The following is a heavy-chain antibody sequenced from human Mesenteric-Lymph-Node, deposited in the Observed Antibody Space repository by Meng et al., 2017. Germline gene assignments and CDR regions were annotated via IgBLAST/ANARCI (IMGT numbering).Heavy chain of an antibody. CDR3: ARDQYSTPGYYYYGMDV. V-gene: IGHV4-31*03. D-gene: IGHD5-18*01. Sequence: LRLSCTVSGGSISSGGYYWSWIRQHPGKGLEWIGYIYYSGSTYYNPSLKSRVTISVDTSKNQFSLKLSSVTAADTAVYYCARDQYSTPGYYYYGMDVWGQGTTVTVSS. CDR1: GGSISSGGYY. CDR2: IYYSGST. J-gene: IGHJ6*02.